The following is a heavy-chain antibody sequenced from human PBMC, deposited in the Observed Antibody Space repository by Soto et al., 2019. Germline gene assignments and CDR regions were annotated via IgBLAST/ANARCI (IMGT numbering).Heavy chain of an antibody. CDR3: ARDHYDSSGYYENFDY. CDR1: GSTFRNYG. V-gene: IGHV3-30*03. D-gene: IGHD3-22*01. CDR2: VSFDGSNT. J-gene: IGHJ4*02. Sequence: PGGSLRLSCAASGSTFRNYGIHWVRQAPGKGLQWVATVSFDGSNTHYVDSVQGRFTISRDNSVNTVFLQMNGLRVEDTAVYYCARDHYDSSGYYENFDYWGQGTLVTVSS.